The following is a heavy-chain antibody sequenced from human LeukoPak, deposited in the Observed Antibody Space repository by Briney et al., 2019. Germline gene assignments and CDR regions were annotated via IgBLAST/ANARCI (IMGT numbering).Heavy chain of an antibody. CDR2: IYYSGST. J-gene: IGHJ4*02. Sequence: PSETLSLTCAVYGGSFSSYYWGWIRQPPGKGLEWIGSIYYSGSTYYNPSLKSRVTISVDTSKNQFSLKLRSVTAADTAVYYCARANYCDSSGLRYWGQGTLVTVSS. CDR1: GGSFSSYY. CDR3: ARANYCDSSGLRY. V-gene: IGHV4-39*07. D-gene: IGHD3-22*01.